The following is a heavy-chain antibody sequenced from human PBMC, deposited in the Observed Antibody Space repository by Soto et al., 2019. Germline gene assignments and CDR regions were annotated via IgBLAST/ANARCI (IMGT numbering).Heavy chain of an antibody. CDR1: GGSITSSY. J-gene: IGHJ3*02. V-gene: IGHV3-7*03. D-gene: IGHD3-22*01. CDR3: ASDIYDSSGYHDAFDI. Sequence: ETLSLTCTVSGGSITSSYWSWVRQAPGKGLEWVANIKQDGSEKYYVDSVKGRFTISRDNAKNSLYLQMNSLRAEDTAVYYCASDIYDSSGYHDAFDIWGQGTMVTVSS. CDR2: IKQDGSEK.